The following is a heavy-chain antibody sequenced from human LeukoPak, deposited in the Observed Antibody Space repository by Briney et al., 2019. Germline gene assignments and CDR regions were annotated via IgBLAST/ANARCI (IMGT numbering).Heavy chain of an antibody. CDR3: ARDRRYYDRSGYYYYYYGMDV. D-gene: IGHD3-22*01. Sequence: ASVKVSCKASGYTFTSYYMHWVRQAPGQGLEWKGVINPSGGSTSYAQKFQGRVTMTRDTSTSTVYMELSSLRSEDTAVYYCARDRRYYDRSGYYYYYYGMDVWGQGTTVTVSS. CDR1: GYTFTSYY. J-gene: IGHJ6*02. CDR2: INPSGGST. V-gene: IGHV1-46*01.